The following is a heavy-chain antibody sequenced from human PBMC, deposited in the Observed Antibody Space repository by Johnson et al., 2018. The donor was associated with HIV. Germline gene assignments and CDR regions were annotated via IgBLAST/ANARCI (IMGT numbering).Heavy chain of an antibody. V-gene: IGHV3-7*05. D-gene: IGHD3-10*01. CDR3: ARRWKVRGDAFDI. J-gene: IGHJ3*02. Sequence: VQLVESGGGLVQPGGSLRLSCAASGFIFSTYWMTWVRQAPGKGLEWVANIKEDGSDKYYVDSVKGRFTISRDNAKNSLYLQMNSLRADDTAVYYCARRWKVRGDAFDIWGQGTVVTVSS. CDR1: GFIFSTYW. CDR2: IKEDGSDK.